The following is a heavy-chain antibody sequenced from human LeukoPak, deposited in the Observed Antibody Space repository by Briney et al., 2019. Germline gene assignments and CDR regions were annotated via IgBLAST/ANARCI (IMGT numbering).Heavy chain of an antibody. CDR3: ARQTGDLSIGAFDI. CDR2: IYPGDSDT. CDR1: GYSFTSFW. Sequence: GESLKISRQDSGYSFTSFWIGWVRQVPEKGLEWMGIIYPGDSDTRYSPSFQGQVTISADKSISTAYLQWSSLKASDTAMHYCARQTGDLSIGAFDIWGQGTMVTVSS. J-gene: IGHJ3*02. D-gene: IGHD1-1*01. V-gene: IGHV5-51*01.